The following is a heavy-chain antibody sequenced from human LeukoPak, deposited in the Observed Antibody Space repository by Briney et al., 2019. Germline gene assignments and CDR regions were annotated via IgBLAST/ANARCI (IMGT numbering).Heavy chain of an antibody. V-gene: IGHV4-59*08. CDR3: ARGVKIDYSSSSRNWYFDL. J-gene: IGHJ2*01. D-gene: IGHD6-6*01. Sequence: PSETLSLTCTVSGGSISSYYWSWIWQPPGKGLEWIGDIYYSGSTNYNPSLKSRVTISADTSKNQFSLKLSSVTAADTAVYYCARGVKIDYSSSSRNWYFDLWGRGTLVTVSS. CDR1: GGSISSYY. CDR2: IYYSGST.